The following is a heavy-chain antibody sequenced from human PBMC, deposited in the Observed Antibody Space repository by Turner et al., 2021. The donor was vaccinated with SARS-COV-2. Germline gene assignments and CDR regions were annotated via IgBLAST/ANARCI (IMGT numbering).Heavy chain of an antibody. Sequence: EVQLLESGGGLVQPGGSLRPSCAASGFTFSTYAMSWVRQAPGKGLEWVSAISGGGGSTYYADSVKGRFTISRDNSKNTLYLQMNSLRAEDTAVYYCAKRYYDFWSGYQNYGMDVWGQGTTVTVSS. CDR1: GFTFSTYA. V-gene: IGHV3-23*01. J-gene: IGHJ6*02. D-gene: IGHD3-3*01. CDR3: AKRYYDFWSGYQNYGMDV. CDR2: ISGGGGST.